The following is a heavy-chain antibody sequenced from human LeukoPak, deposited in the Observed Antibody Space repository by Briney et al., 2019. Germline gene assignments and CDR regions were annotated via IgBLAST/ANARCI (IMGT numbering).Heavy chain of an antibody. J-gene: IGHJ4*02. CDR1: GGSISSGGYY. CDR2: IYHSGST. V-gene: IGHV4-30-2*01. D-gene: IGHD2-2*01. CDR3: ARSVVVPAGYFDY. Sequence: PSETLSLTCTVSGGSISSGGYYWSWIRQPPGKGLEWIGYIYHSGSTYYNPSLKSRVTISVDRSKNQFSLKLSSVTAADTAVYYCARSVVVPAGYFDYWGQGTLVTVSS.